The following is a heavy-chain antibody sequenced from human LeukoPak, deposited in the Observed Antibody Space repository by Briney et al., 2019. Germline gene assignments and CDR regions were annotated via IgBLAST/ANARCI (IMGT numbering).Heavy chain of an antibody. CDR2: IYHSGST. Sequence: SETLSLTCTVSGYSISSGYYWGWIRQPPGKGLEWIGSIYHSGSTYYNPSLKSRVTISVDTSKNQFSLKLSSVTAADTAVYYCARDSYDSTFWGQGTLVTVSS. J-gene: IGHJ4*02. CDR3: ARDSYDSTF. D-gene: IGHD3-22*01. V-gene: IGHV4-38-2*02. CDR1: GYSISSGYY.